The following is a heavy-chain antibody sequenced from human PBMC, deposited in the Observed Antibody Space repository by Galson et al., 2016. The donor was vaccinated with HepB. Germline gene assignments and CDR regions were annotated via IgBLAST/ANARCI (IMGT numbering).Heavy chain of an antibody. Sequence: CAISGDSVSSNSAAWNWIRQSPSRGLEWLGRTYYRSKWFNNDAVSVKSRITINPDTSKNQFSLQLNSVTPEDTAVYYCARGTRAFFDYWGQGTLVTGSS. V-gene: IGHV6-1*01. D-gene: IGHD1-1*01. CDR2: TYYRSKWFN. J-gene: IGHJ4*02. CDR3: ARGTRAFFDY. CDR1: GDSVSSNSAA.